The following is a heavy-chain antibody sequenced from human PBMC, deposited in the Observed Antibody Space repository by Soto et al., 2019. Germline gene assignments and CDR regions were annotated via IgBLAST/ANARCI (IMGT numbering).Heavy chain of an antibody. D-gene: IGHD6-6*01. V-gene: IGHV3-7*01. CDR3: ARCIAARLNWFDA. Sequence: EVQLVESGGGLVQPGGSLRLSCAASGFTFSSYWMSWVRQAPGKGLEWVANIKQDGSEKYYVDSEKGRFTISRDNAKNSLYLQMNSLRAADTAVYYCARCIAARLNWFDAWGEGTLVTVSS. CDR1: GFTFSSYW. J-gene: IGHJ5*02. CDR2: IKQDGSEK.